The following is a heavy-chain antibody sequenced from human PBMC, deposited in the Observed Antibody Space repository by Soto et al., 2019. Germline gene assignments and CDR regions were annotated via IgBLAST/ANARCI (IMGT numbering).Heavy chain of an antibody. J-gene: IGHJ6*02. Sequence: ASVKVSCKASGYTFTNYGISWVRQAPGQGLEWMGWINHYTGNTQYANKIQGRLTMTTDTSTSTAYMDLGSLTSDDTAVYYCVMVDNYVTPTPQDVWGQGTTVTVSS. D-gene: IGHD3-16*01. CDR2: INHYTGNT. CDR1: GYTFTNYG. V-gene: IGHV1-18*01. CDR3: VMVDNYVTPTPQDV.